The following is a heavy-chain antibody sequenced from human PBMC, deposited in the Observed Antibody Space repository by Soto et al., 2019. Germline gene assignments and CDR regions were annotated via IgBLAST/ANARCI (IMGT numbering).Heavy chain of an antibody. D-gene: IGHD3-3*01. V-gene: IGHV4-34*01. Sequence: SETLSLTCAAYGGSFSGYYWSWIRQPPGKGLEWIGEINHSGSTNYNPSLKSRVTISVDTSKNQFSLKLSSVTAADTAVYYCARSGWYYDFWSGYSDWGQGTLVTVSS. J-gene: IGHJ4*02. CDR1: GGSFSGYY. CDR2: INHSGST. CDR3: ARSGWYYDFWSGYSD.